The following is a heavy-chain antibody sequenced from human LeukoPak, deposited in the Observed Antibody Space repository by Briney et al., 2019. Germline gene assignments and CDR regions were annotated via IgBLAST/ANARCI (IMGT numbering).Heavy chain of an antibody. V-gene: IGHV3-33*01. J-gene: IGHJ5*02. CDR2: IWYDGSNK. Sequence: GGSLRLSCAASGFTFSSYGMHWVRQAPGKGLEWVAVIWYDGSNKYYADSAKGRFTISRDNSKNTLYLQMNSLRAEDTAVYYCARDTGYYGSGSFIAPNWFDPWGQGTLVTVSS. CDR3: ARDTGYYGSGSFIAPNWFDP. D-gene: IGHD3-10*01. CDR1: GFTFSSYG.